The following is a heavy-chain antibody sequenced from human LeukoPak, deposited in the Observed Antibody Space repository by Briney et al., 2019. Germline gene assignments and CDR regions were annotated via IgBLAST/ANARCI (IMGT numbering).Heavy chain of an antibody. CDR2: MNPNSGNT. V-gene: IGHV1-8*03. CDR3: ASSYYDYVWGSYHPFGP. J-gene: IGHJ5*02. CDR1: GYSFTSYW. D-gene: IGHD3-16*02. Sequence: GESLKISCKGSGYSFTSYWIGWVRQATGQGLEWMGWMNPNSGNTGYAQKFQGRVTITRSTSISTAYMELSSLRSEDTAVYYCASSYYDYVWGSYHPFGPWGQGTLVTVSS.